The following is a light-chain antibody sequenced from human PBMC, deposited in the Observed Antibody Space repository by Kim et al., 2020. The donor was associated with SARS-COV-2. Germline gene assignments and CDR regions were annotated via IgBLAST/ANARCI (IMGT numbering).Light chain of an antibody. CDR1: SSDIGEYNY. Sequence: SVTISCTGTSSDIGEYNYVSWYQQHPGEAPKLMIFEVSQRPSGVPGRCSGSKSGNTASLTVSGLQAEDEADYYCSSYAGTNNRVVFGGGTQLTVL. V-gene: IGLV2-8*01. CDR3: SSYAGTNNRVV. CDR2: EVS. J-gene: IGLJ2*01.